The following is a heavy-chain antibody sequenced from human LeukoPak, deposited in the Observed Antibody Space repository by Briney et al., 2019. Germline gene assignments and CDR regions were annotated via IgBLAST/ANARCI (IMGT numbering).Heavy chain of an antibody. J-gene: IGHJ5*02. CDR1: GFTFSSYA. D-gene: IGHD2-21*01. CDR3: AKLYCRGDCYSFNWFDP. Sequence: GGSLRLSCAASGFTFSSYAMSWVRQAPGKGLEWVSSISGSGGSTYYADSVKGRFTISRDNSKNTLYLQMNSLRAEDTAVYYCAKLYCRGDCYSFNWFDPWGQGTLVTVSS. V-gene: IGHV3-23*01. CDR2: ISGSGGST.